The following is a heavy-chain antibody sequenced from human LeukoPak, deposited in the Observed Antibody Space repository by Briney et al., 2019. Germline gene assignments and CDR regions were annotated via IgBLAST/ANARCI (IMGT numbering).Heavy chain of an antibody. J-gene: IGHJ6*03. CDR2: IYHSGST. D-gene: IGHD3-3*01. CDR3: ARVVLYYDFWSGYYSAYADYYYYMDV. CDR1: GGSISSHY. Sequence: SETLSLTCTVSGGSISSHYWGWIRQPPGKGLEWIGSIYHSGSTYYNPSLKSRVTISVDTSKNQFSLKLSSVTAADTAVYYCARVVLYYDFWSGYYSAYADYYYYMDVWGKGTTVTVSS. V-gene: IGHV4-38-2*02.